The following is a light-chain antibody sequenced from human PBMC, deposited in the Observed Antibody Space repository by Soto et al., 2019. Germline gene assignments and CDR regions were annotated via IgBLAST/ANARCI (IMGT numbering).Light chain of an antibody. CDR3: CSYAGSYTYV. CDR1: SSDVGGYNF. Sequence: QSVLTQPRSVSGSPGQSVTISCTGTSSDVGGYNFVSWYQHHPGKAPKLMIYNVIQRPSGVPDRFSASKSGNTASLTISGLQAEDEADYYYCSYAGSYTYVFGTGTKVTVL. CDR2: NVI. V-gene: IGLV2-11*01. J-gene: IGLJ1*01.